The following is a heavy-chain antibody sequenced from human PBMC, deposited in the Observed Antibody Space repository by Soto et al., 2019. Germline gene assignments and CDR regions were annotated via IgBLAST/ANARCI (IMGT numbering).Heavy chain of an antibody. J-gene: IGHJ6*02. V-gene: IGHV3-30*03. Sequence: QVRLVESGGGVVQPGRSLRLSCAASGFTFSSYGMHWVRQAPGKGLEWVAVISNDGSKKYYAASVKGRFTISRDNSKTMLYLQMSSLRAEDTAVYYCADPGSTDLDVWGQGTTVTVSS. CDR2: ISNDGSKK. D-gene: IGHD3-10*01. CDR1: GFTFSSYG. CDR3: ADPGSTDLDV.